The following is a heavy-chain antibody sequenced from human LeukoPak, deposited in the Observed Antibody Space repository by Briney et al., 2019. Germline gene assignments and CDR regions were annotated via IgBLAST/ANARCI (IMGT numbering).Heavy chain of an antibody. CDR2: MKQDGSEK. CDR1: GFTFSSSW. Sequence: GGSLRLSCAASGFTFSSSWMTWVRQAPGKGLEWVANMKQDGSEKYYVDSVKGRFTISRDNAKNSLYLQMVSLRAEDTAVYYCARPGSTWRFDYWGQGTLVTVSS. CDR3: ARPGSTWRFDY. D-gene: IGHD2-2*01. V-gene: IGHV3-7*01. J-gene: IGHJ4*02.